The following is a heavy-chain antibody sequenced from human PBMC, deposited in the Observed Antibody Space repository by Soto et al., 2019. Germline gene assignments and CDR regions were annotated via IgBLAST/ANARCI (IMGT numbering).Heavy chain of an antibody. Sequence: PSETLSLTCAVYGGSFSGYYWSWIRQPPGKGLEWIGEINHSGSTNYNPSLKSRVTISVDTSKNQFSLKLSSVTAADTAVYYCARGQNLYYDFWSGYPFCYWGQGTLVTVSS. CDR1: GGSFSGYY. V-gene: IGHV4-34*01. CDR2: INHSGST. J-gene: IGHJ4*02. D-gene: IGHD3-3*01. CDR3: ARGQNLYYDFWSGYPFCY.